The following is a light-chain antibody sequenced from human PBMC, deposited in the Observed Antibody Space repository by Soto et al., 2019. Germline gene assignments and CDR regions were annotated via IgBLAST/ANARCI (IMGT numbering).Light chain of an antibody. J-gene: IGLJ2*01. CDR2: DVS. CDR3: SSYPSSSLGV. CDR1: SSDVGGYNY. Sequence: QSALTQPASVSGSPGQSMTISCTGTSSDVGGYNYVSWYQQHPGKAPKLMIYDVSNRPSGVSNRFSGSKSGNTASLTISGLEAEDEADYYCSSYPSSSLGVFGGGTKVTVL. V-gene: IGLV2-14*01.